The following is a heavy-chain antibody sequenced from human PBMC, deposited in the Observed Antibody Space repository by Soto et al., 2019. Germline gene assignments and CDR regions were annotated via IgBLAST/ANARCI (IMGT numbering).Heavy chain of an antibody. D-gene: IGHD1-26*01. J-gene: IGHJ4*02. V-gene: IGHV1-69*13. CDR2: IIPIFGTA. CDR3: SKYSGSYWV. Sequence: SVKVSCKASGGTCSSYAISWVRQAPLQGLEWMGGIIPIFGTANYAQKFQGRVTITADESTSTAYMELSSLRSEDTAVYYCSKYSGSYWVWGQGTLVTVSS. CDR1: GGTCSSYA.